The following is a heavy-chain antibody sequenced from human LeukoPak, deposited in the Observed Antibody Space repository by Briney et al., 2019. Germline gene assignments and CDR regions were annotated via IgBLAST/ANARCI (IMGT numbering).Heavy chain of an antibody. Sequence: ASVKVSCKASGYTFTSYYMHWVRQAPGQRLEWMGWINAGNGHTRYPQRFQGRVTITRDTSASTVYMEVTSLRFEDTAVYYCARGIWSRTVSSYYFDCWGQGTLVTVSS. CDR1: GYTFTSYY. CDR3: ARGIWSRTVSSYYFDC. CDR2: INAGNGHT. V-gene: IGHV1-3*01. J-gene: IGHJ4*02. D-gene: IGHD3-3*01.